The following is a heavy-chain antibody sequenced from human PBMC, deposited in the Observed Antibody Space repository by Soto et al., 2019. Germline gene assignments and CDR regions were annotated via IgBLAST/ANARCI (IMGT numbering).Heavy chain of an antibody. CDR3: ARRGAVAGLHY. J-gene: IGHJ4*02. V-gene: IGHV3-74*01. D-gene: IGHD6-19*01. CDR1: GFTFSSYW. CDR2: INSDGSST. Sequence: PGGSLRLSCAASGFTFSSYWMHWVRQAPGKGLVWVSRINSDGSSTSYADSVKGRFTISRDNAKNTLYLQMNSLRAEDTAIYYCARRGAVAGLHYWGQGTLVTVCS.